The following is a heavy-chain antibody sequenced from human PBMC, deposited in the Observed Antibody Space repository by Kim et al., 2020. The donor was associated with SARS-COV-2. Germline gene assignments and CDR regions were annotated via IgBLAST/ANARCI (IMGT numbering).Heavy chain of an antibody. D-gene: IGHD6-19*01. CDR3: ALSSGWWAFDI. J-gene: IGHJ3*02. CDR1: GYTFTSYY. CDR2: INPSGGST. Sequence: ASVKVSCKASGYTFTSYYMHWVRQAPGQGLEWMGIINPSGGSTSYAQKFQGRVTMTRDTSTSTVYMELSSLRSEDTAVYYCALSSGWWAFDIWGQGTMVTVSS. V-gene: IGHV1-46*01.